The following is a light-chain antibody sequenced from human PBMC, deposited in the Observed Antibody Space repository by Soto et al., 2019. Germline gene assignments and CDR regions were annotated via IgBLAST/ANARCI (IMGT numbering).Light chain of an antibody. Sequence: IQMTQSPSALSASVGDRVTITCRASHNIERWMAWYQQKPGKAPSLLIFDASTLHSGVPSRFSGSGSGTDFTLTISSLQPDDFATYYCQQFAISTTFGQGTKVDIK. CDR1: HNIERW. CDR3: QQFAISTT. J-gene: IGKJ1*01. V-gene: IGKV1-5*01. CDR2: DAS.